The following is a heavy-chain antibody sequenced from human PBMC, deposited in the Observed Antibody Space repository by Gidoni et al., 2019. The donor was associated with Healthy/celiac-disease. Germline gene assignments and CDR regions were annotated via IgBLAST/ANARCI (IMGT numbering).Heavy chain of an antibody. Sequence: QVQLVESGGGVVQPGGSLRLSCAPSGFTFSSYGMHWVRQAPGKGLEWVAFIRYDGSNKYYADSVKGRFTISRDNSKNTLYLQMNSMRAEDTAVYYCAKDGYKTSVDYWGQGTLVTVSS. D-gene: IGHD5-12*01. CDR3: AKDGYKTSVDY. J-gene: IGHJ4*02. V-gene: IGHV3-30*02. CDR2: IRYDGSNK. CDR1: GFTFSSYG.